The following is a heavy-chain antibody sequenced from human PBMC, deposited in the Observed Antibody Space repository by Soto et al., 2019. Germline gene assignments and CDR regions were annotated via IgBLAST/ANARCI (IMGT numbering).Heavy chain of an antibody. CDR3: ARSQLDF. CDR2: TTAYDGKA. V-gene: IGHV1-18*04. J-gene: IGHJ6*02. Sequence: QGQLVQSGTEVKKPGASVKVSCKASGYTFTNYFIHWVRQAPGQGLEWMGWTTAYDGKAYYEEKFQGRVTMTTDTSTTTAYMELRGLRSDDTALYFCARSQLDFWGQGTMVTVSS. CDR1: GYTFTNYF.